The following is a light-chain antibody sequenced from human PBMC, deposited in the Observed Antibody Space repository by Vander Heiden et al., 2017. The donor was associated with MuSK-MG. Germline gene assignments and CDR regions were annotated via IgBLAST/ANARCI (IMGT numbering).Light chain of an antibody. V-gene: IGLV2-23*01. Sequence: QPALTQPASVSGSPGQSITVSCSGTSSDVGSAYGVAWYQTPPGKAPRLIIYEGTKRPSGIANRFSGSRSGNTAFLTISGLQAEDEADYYCCTHAGTSTHVIFGGGTKVTVL. CDR2: EGT. CDR1: SSDVGSAYG. J-gene: IGLJ2*01. CDR3: CTHAGTSTHVI.